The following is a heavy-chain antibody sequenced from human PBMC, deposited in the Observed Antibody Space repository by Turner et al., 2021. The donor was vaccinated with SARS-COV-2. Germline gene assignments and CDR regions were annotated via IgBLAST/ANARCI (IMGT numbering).Heavy chain of an antibody. Sequence: QVQLQESGPGLVKPSQTLSLYCTVSGGSISRGCYYWRWIRQHPGKCLEWIGYIYYSGSTYYNPSLKSRVTISVDTSKNQFSLKLSSVTAADTAVYYCARDYGGNSNYFDYWGQGTLVTVSS. V-gene: IGHV4-31*03. J-gene: IGHJ4*02. CDR3: ARDYGGNSNYFDY. D-gene: IGHD2-21*02. CDR1: GGSISRGCYY. CDR2: IYYSGST.